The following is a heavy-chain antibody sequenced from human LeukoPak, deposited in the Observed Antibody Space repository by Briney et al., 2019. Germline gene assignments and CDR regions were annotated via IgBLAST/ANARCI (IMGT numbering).Heavy chain of an antibody. Sequence: SETLSLTCSVSRGSISNYYWSWIRQPPGKELEWIGYIYYSGSTNYNPSLKSRVTISVDTSKNQFSLKLGSVTAADTAVYYCARLSRGDGYNYHDYWGQGTLVTVSS. J-gene: IGHJ4*02. V-gene: IGHV4-59*01. CDR3: ARLSRGDGYNYHDY. CDR2: IYYSGST. CDR1: RGSISNYY. D-gene: IGHD5-24*01.